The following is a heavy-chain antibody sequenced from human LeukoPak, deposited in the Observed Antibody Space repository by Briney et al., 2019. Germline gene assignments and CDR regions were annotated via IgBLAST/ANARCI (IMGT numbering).Heavy chain of an antibody. Sequence: NKYYADSVKGRFTISRDNSKNTLYLQMNSLRAEDAAVYYCARDGIAAAGQYYCYGMDVWGQGTTVTVSS. CDR3: ARDGIAAAGQYYCYGMDV. D-gene: IGHD6-13*01. V-gene: IGHV3-33*01. J-gene: IGHJ6*02. CDR2: NK.